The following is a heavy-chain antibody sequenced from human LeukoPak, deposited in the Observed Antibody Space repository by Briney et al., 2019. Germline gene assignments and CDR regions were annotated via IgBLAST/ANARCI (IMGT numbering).Heavy chain of an antibody. V-gene: IGHV1-8*03. CDR2: MNPNSGNT. CDR3: AVYCSSTSCPFAY. D-gene: IGHD2-2*01. CDR1: GYTFTSYD. J-gene: IGHJ4*02. Sequence: ASVKVSCNVSGYTFTSYDINWVRQATGQGLEWMGWMNPNSGNTGYAQKFQGRVTITRNTSISTAYMELSSLRSEDTAVYYCAVYCSSTSCPFAYWGQGTLVTVSS.